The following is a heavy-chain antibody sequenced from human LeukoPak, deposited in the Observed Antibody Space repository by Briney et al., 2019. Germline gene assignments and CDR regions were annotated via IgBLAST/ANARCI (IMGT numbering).Heavy chain of an antibody. CDR2: IRSKPYGGTG. J-gene: IGHJ4*02. CDR1: GFTFGDYP. V-gene: IGHV3-49*04. Sequence: GGSLRLSCTASGFTFGDYPVSWVRQAPGKGLEWVGFIRSKPYGGTGEYAASVKGRFTISRDDSKSIAYLQMNSLKTEDTAVYYCTRPPLVVPAATDYWGQGTLVTVSS. CDR3: TRPPLVVPAATDY. D-gene: IGHD2-2*01.